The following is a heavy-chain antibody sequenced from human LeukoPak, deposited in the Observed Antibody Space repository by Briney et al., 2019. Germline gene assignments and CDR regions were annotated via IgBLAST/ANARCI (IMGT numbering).Heavy chain of an antibody. CDR3: ARAILGYCSSTSCYTFDY. D-gene: IGHD2-2*02. Sequence: GASVKVSCKASGYTFTSYGISWVRQAPGQGLEWMGWINPNSGGTNYTQKFQGRVTMTRDTSISTAYMELSRLRSDDTAVYYCARAILGYCSSTSCYTFDYWGQGTLVTVSS. J-gene: IGHJ4*02. CDR1: GYTFTSYG. V-gene: IGHV1-2*02. CDR2: INPNSGGT.